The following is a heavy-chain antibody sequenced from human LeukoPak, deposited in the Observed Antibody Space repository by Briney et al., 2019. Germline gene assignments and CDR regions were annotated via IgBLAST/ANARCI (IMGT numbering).Heavy chain of an antibody. V-gene: IGHV1-69*04. CDR2: IIPILGIA. J-gene: IGHJ4*02. D-gene: IGHD6-19*01. CDR1: RGTFSSYA. CDR3: ARDSSGWYPSIDY. Sequence: SVKVSCKASRGTFSSYAISWVRQAPGQGLEWMGRIIPILGIANYAQKFQGRVTITADKSTSTAYMELSSLRSEDTAVYYCARDSSGWYPSIDYWGQGTLVTVSS.